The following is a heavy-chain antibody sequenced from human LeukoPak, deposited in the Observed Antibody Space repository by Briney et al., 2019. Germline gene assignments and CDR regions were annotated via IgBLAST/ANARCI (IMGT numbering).Heavy chain of an antibody. V-gene: IGHV3-23*01. Sequence: PGGSLRLSCAASGFTFSSYAMTWVRQAPGKGLEWVSTISGSGDNTYYADSVKGRFTISRDSSKNTLYLQMNRLRAEDTAIYSCAKGNGGYYYDFWGQGTLVTVSS. CDR1: GFTFSSYA. CDR2: ISGSGDNT. D-gene: IGHD3-22*01. CDR3: AKGNGGYYYDF. J-gene: IGHJ4*02.